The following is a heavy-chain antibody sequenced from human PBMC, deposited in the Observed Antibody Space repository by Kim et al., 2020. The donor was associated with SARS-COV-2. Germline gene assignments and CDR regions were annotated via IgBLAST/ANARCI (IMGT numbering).Heavy chain of an antibody. V-gene: IGHV7-4-1*02. Sequence: ASVKVSCKASGYTFTSYAMNWVRQAPGQGLEWMGWINTNTGNPTYAQGFTGRFVFSLDTSVSTAYLQISSLKAEDTAVYYCARDEIRLLWFGGDAFDIWGQGTMVTVSS. D-gene: IGHD3-10*01. J-gene: IGHJ3*02. CDR3: ARDEIRLLWFGGDAFDI. CDR2: INTNTGNP. CDR1: GYTFTSYA.